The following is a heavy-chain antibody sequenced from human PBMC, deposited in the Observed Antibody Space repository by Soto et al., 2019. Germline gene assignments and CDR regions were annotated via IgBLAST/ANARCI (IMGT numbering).Heavy chain of an antibody. CDR1: GGSVTNSSNY. D-gene: IGHD4-17*01. CDR3: VSQRTTVPTQAYFDY. J-gene: IGHJ4*02. CDR2: VYYRGRS. Sequence: SDTLSLTCTVSGGSVTNSSNYWGWIRQSPGKGLEWIGSVYYRGRSYSKSSVKSRVTISVDTSKNRFSLSLNSVTASDTAVYFCVSQRTTVPTQAYFDYWGPGALVTVS. V-gene: IGHV4-39*01.